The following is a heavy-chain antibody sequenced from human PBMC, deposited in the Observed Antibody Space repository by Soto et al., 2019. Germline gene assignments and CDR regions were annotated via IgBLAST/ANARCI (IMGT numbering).Heavy chain of an antibody. J-gene: IGHJ1*01. CDR2: ISYDGSNK. V-gene: IGHV3-30*03. Sequence: QVQLVESGGGVVQPGRSLRLSCAASGFTFSSYGMHWVRQAPGKGLEWVAVISYDGSNKYYADSVKGRFTISRDNSKNTLYRQMNSLRAEDTAVYYCARDRSGRRASEYFQHWGQGTLVTVSS. D-gene: IGHD3-10*01. CDR3: ARDRSGRRASEYFQH. CDR1: GFTFSSYG.